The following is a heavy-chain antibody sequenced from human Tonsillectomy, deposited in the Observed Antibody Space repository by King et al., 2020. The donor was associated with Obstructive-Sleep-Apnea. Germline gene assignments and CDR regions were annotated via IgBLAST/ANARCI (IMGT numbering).Heavy chain of an antibody. CDR1: GFTFSSYS. CDR2: ISSSSSYI. Sequence: VQLVESGGGLVKPGGSLRLSCAASGFTFSSYSMNWVRQAPGKGLEWVSSISSSSSYIYYADSVKGRFTISRDNAKNSLYLQMNSLRAEDTAVYYCAVGGDDILTGYPWDWGQGTLVTVS. D-gene: IGHD3-9*01. CDR3: AVGGDDILTGYPWD. J-gene: IGHJ4*02. V-gene: IGHV3-21*01.